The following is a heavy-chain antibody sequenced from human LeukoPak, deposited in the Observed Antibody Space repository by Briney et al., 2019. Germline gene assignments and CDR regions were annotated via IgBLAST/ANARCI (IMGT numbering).Heavy chain of an antibody. CDR1: GGSFSGYY. Sequence: SETLSLTCAVYGGSFSGYYWSWIRQPPGKGLEWIGEINHSGSTNYNPSLKSRVTISVDTSKNQFSLKLSSVTAADTAVYYRAAADLHAFDIWGQGTMVTVSS. CDR2: INHSGST. V-gene: IGHV4-34*01. D-gene: IGHD6-13*01. J-gene: IGHJ3*02. CDR3: AAADLHAFDI.